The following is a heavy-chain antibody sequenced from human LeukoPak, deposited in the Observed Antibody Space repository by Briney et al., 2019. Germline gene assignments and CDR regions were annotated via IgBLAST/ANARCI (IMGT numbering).Heavy chain of an antibody. J-gene: IGHJ4*02. CDR3: ATYRLSSGWFGFDY. V-gene: IGHV1-24*01. D-gene: IGHD6-19*01. CDR1: GYTLTELS. Sequence: ASVKVSCKVSGYTLTELSMHWVRQAPGKGLEWMGGFDPEDGETIYAQKFQGRVTMTEDTSTDTAYMELSSLRSEDTAVYYCATYRLSSGWFGFDYWGPGTLVTVSS. CDR2: FDPEDGET.